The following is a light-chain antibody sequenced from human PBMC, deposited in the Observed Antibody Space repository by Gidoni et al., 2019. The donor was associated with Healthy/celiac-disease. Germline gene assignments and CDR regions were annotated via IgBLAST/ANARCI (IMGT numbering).Light chain of an antibody. J-gene: IGKJ1*01. V-gene: IGKV1-39*01. CDR2: AAS. CDR3: QQSYSTPTWT. Sequence: DIQMTPSPSPLSASVGDRVTITCRASQSISSYLNWYQQKPGKAPKLLSYAASRLQSGVPSRFSGSGSGTDFTLTISSLQPEDFAAYYCQQSYSTPTWTFGQGTKVEIK. CDR1: QSISSY.